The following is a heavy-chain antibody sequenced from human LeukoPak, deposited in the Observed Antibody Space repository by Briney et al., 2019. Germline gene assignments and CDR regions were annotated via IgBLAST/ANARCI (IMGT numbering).Heavy chain of an antibody. CDR1: GYSLTSYW. CDR3: ARHSLFDIDY. J-gene: IGHJ4*02. D-gene: IGHD2-21*01. V-gene: IGHV5-51*01. Sequence: GESLKISCKGSGYSLTSYWIRWVRQMPGKGLEWMGIIYPGDSDTRYSPSFQGQVTVSADKSISTAYLQWSSLKASDTAMYYCARHSLFDIDYWGQGTLVTVSS. CDR2: IYPGDSDT.